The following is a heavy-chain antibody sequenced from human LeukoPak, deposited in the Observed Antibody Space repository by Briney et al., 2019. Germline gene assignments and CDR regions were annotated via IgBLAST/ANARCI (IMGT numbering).Heavy chain of an antibody. J-gene: IGHJ4*02. CDR2: IFPSGGEI. CDR3: ATYRHVLLPFES. D-gene: IGHD2-8*02. V-gene: IGHV3-23*01. Sequence: GGSLRLSCVASGFTFSTFAMIWVRQPPGKGLEWVSSIFPSGGEIHYADSVRGRFTISRDNSKSTLSLQMNSLRVEDTAIYYCATYRHVLLPFESWGQGTLVTVSS. CDR1: GFTFSTFA.